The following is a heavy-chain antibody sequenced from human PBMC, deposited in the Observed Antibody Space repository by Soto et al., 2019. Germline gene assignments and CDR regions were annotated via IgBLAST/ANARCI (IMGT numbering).Heavy chain of an antibody. Sequence: QITLKESGPTLVEPTQTLTLTCSFSGFSLTNSGVGVGWFRQAPGKALECLGIIYWDNDRRYNPSLKTRLTITKDTSKNEVVLSMTYMEPVYTGTSYCAHRVTYSGYWEVGGFDSWGQGTPVTVS. CDR1: GFSLTNSGVG. D-gene: IGHD6-25*01. J-gene: IGHJ5*01. CDR2: IYWDNDR. V-gene: IGHV2-5*02. CDR3: AHRVTYSGYWEVGGFDS.